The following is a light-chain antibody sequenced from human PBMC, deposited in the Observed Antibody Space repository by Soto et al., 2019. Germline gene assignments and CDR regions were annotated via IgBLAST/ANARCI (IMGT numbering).Light chain of an antibody. CDR3: QAWDSSTVV. Sequence: SYELTQPPSVSVSPGQTASITCSGDRLGYKYACWYQQKPGQSPVLVIYQDKKRPSGIPERFSGSNSGNTATLTISGTQAVDEADYYCQAWDSSTVVFGGGTKLTVL. CDR1: RLGYKY. V-gene: IGLV3-1*01. CDR2: QDK. J-gene: IGLJ2*01.